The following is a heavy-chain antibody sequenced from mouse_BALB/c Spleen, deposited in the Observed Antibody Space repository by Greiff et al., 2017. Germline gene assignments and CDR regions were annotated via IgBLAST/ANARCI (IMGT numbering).Heavy chain of an antibody. CDR2: ISSGSSTI. V-gene: IGHV5-17*02. CDR1: GFTFSSFG. Sequence: EVQGVESGGGLVQPGGSRKLSCAASGFTFSSFGMHWVRQAPEKGLEWVAYISSGSSTIYYADTVKGRFTISRDNPKNTLFLQMTSLRSEDTAMYYCAREGDYDYDGYAMDYWGQGTSVTVSS. D-gene: IGHD2-4*01. CDR3: AREGDYDYDGYAMDY. J-gene: IGHJ4*01.